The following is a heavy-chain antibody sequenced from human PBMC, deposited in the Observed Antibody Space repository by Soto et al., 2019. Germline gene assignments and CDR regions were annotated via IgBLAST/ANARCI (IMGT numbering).Heavy chain of an antibody. CDR1: GFTFSSYS. CDR3: ARGLAATPGDYYYYYMDV. V-gene: IGHV3-21*01. D-gene: IGHD1-26*01. CDR2: ISSSSSYI. J-gene: IGHJ6*03. Sequence: PGGSLRLSCAASGFTFSSYSMNWARQAPGKGLEWVSSISSSSSYIYYADSVKGRFTISRDNAKNSLYLQMNSLRAEDTAVYYCARGLAATPGDYYYYYMDVWGKGTTVTVSS.